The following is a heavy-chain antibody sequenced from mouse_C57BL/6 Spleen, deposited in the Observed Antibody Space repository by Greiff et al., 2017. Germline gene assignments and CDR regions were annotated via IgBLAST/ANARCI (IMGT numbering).Heavy chain of an antibody. V-gene: IGHV5-6*02. CDR1: GFTFSSYG. CDR2: ISSGGSYT. CDR3: ARPYDYDVDWCAY. D-gene: IGHD2-4*01. J-gene: IGHJ3*01. Sequence: DVMLVESGGDLVKPGGSLKLSCAASGFTFSSYGMSWVRQTPDKRLEWVATISSGGSYTYYPDSVKGRFTISRDNAKSTRYLQMSSLKSEDTAMYYCARPYDYDVDWCAYWGQGTLVTVSA.